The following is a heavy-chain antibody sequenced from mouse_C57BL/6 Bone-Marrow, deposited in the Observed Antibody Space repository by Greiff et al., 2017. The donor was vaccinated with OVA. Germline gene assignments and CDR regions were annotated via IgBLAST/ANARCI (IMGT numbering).Heavy chain of an antibody. CDR2: ISSGGSYT. V-gene: IGHV5-6*01. CDR1: GFTFSSYG. Sequence: EVQVVESGGDLVKPGGSLKLSCAASGFTFSSYGMSWVRQTPDKRLEWVATISSGGSYTYYPDSVKGRFTISRDNAKNTLYLQMSSLKSEDTAMYYCANYYGSKKDYYAMDYWGQGTSVTVSS. CDR3: ANYYGSKKDYYAMDY. J-gene: IGHJ4*01. D-gene: IGHD1-1*01.